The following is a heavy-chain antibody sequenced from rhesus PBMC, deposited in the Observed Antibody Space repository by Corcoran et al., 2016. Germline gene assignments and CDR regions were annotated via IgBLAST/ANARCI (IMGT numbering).Heavy chain of an antibody. V-gene: IGHV1S9*01. CDR2: INPSKGNT. Sequence: QVQLVQSGAEVKKPGASVKLSCKASGYTFTSYYINWVRHAPGQVFEWMRCINPSKGNTGYAHKFQGRVTMTRDTSTSTAYMELSSLRSEDTAVYYCTRGMGYNRFDVWGPGVLVTVSS. D-gene: IGHD3-28*01. CDR3: TRGMGYNRFDV. CDR1: GYTFTSYY. J-gene: IGHJ5-1*01.